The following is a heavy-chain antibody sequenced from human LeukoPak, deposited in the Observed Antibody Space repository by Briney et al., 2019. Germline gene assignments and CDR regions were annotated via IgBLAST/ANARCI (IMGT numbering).Heavy chain of an antibody. J-gene: IGHJ5*02. D-gene: IGHD3-10*01. CDR1: GFTFSSYS. V-gene: IGHV3-48*02. CDR2: ISSSSSTI. CDR3: ARDQILWFGELFGWFDP. Sequence: PGGSLRLSCAASGFTFSSYSMNWVRQAPGKGLEWVSYISSSSSTIYYADSVKGRFTISRDNAKNSLYLQMNSLRDEDTAVYYCARDQILWFGELFGWFDPWGQGTLVTVSS.